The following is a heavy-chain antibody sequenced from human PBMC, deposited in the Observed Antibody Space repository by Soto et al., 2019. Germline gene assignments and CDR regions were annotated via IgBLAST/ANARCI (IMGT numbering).Heavy chain of an antibody. CDR3: AKWSSYGDH. V-gene: IGHV3-23*01. CDR1: GFTLSTYG. J-gene: IGHJ4*02. CDR2: VSGDSGTT. Sequence: EVQLLESGGGLVQPGGSLRLSCTASGFTLSTYGVTWVRQAPGKGLEWVSGVSGDSGTTHYADSVKGRFTITTDNSENTAYLQMNSLRVEDTAVYYGAKWSSYGDHWGQGTLVTVS. D-gene: IGHD6-13*01.